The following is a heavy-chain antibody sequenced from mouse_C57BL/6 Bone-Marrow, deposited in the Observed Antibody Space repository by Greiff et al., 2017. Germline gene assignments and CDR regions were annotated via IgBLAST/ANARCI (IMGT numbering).Heavy chain of an antibody. D-gene: IGHD1-1*01. Sequence: VQLQQPGAELVMPGASVKLSFKASGYTFTSYWMHWVKQRPGQGLEWIGEIDPSDSYTNYNQKFKGKSTLTVDKSSSTAYMQLSSLTSEDSAVYYCARDYGSSSGFDYWGQGTTLTVSS. CDR1: GYTFTSYW. J-gene: IGHJ2*01. CDR3: ARDYGSSSGFDY. CDR2: IDPSDSYT. V-gene: IGHV1-69*01.